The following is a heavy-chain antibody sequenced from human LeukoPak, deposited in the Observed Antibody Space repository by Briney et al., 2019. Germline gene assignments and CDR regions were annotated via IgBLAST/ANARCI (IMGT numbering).Heavy chain of an antibody. V-gene: IGHV3-33*01. CDR2: IWYDGSNE. J-gene: IGHJ4*02. CDR1: GFTLSSYG. CDR3: ARSTTVTLQSFDY. D-gene: IGHD4-17*01. Sequence: HAGGSLRLSCAASGFTLSSYGMHWVRQAPGKGLEWVAVIWYDGSNENYADSVKGRFTISRDNSKNTLYLQMNSLRVEDTAVYYCARSTTVTLQSFDYWGQGALVTVSS.